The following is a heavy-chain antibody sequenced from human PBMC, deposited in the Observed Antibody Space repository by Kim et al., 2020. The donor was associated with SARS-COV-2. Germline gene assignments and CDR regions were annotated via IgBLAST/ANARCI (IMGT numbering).Heavy chain of an antibody. J-gene: IGHJ3*02. Sequence: GESLKISCKGSGYSFTSYWISWVRQMPGKGLEWMGRIDPSDSYTNYSPSFQGHVTISADKSISTAYLQWSSLKASDTAMYYCARVRLGYCSSTSCHDAFDIWGQGTMVTVSS. V-gene: IGHV5-10-1*01. CDR1: GYSFTSYW. CDR2: IDPSDSYT. D-gene: IGHD2-2*01. CDR3: ARVRLGYCSSTSCHDAFDI.